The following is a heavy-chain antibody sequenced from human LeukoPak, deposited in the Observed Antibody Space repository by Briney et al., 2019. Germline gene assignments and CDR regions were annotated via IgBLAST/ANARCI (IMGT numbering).Heavy chain of an antibody. CDR3: ARHLTPPPGDSYGYLVGSFDP. D-gene: IGHD5-18*01. Sequence: SETLSLTCAVSGGSISSSSYYWGWIRQPPGKGLEWIGSIYYSGSTYYNPSLKSRVTISVDTSKNQLSLKLSSVTAADTAVYYCARHLTPPPGDSYGYLVGSFDPCGQGTLVTVSS. CDR1: GGSISSSSYY. J-gene: IGHJ5*02. CDR2: IYYSGST. V-gene: IGHV4-39*01.